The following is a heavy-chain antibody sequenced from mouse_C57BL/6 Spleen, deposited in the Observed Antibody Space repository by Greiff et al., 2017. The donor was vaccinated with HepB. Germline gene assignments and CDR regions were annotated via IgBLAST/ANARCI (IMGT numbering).Heavy chain of an antibody. J-gene: IGHJ1*03. CDR1: GFNIKDYY. D-gene: IGHD1-1*01. CDR2: IDPEDGDT. V-gene: IGHV14-1*01. Sequence: EVQGVESGAELVRPGASVKLSCTASGFNIKDYYMHWVKQRPEQGLEWIGRIDPEDGDTEYAPKFQGKATMTADPSSNTAYLQLSSLTSEDTAVYYCTTPYGSSPYWYFDVWGTGTTVTVSS. CDR3: TTPYGSSPYWYFDV.